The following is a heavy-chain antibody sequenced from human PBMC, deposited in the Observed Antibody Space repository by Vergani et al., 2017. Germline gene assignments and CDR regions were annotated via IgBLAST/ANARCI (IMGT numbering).Heavy chain of an antibody. CDR3: ARVLGVVRAYGMDV. Sequence: QLQLQESGPGLVKPSETLSLTCTVSGGSISSSSYYWSWIRPPPGKGLEWIGYIYYSGSTHYNPSLKSRVTISVDTSKNQFSLKLSSVTAADTAVYYCARVLGVVRAYGMDVWGQGTTVTVSS. V-gene: IGHV4-61*01. J-gene: IGHJ6*02. CDR2: IYYSGST. CDR1: GGSISSSSYY. D-gene: IGHD3-10*01.